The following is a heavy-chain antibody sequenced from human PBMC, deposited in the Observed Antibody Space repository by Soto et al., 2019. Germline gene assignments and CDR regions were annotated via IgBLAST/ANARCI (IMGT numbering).Heavy chain of an antibody. V-gene: IGHV1-69*13. D-gene: IGHD2-2*02. CDR3: ARHGADCSSTSCYRLYAFDI. CDR2: IIPIFCTA. J-gene: IGHJ3*02. Sequence: SVKVSGKASGGTFSSYAISWVRQAPGQGVGWIGGIIPIFCTANYAQQFHGTVTLTADESTSPPYLELRSLRSEDPAVYYCARHGADCSSTSCYRLYAFDIWGQGTMVTVSS. CDR1: GGTFSSYA.